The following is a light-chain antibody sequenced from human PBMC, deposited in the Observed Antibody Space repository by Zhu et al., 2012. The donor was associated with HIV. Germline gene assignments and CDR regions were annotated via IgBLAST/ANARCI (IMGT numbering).Light chain of an antibody. CDR1: QSVSK. CDR3: QQYGDSIT. V-gene: IGKV3-20*01. CDR2: NVV. J-gene: IGKJ3*01. Sequence: EIVLTQFPGTLSLSPGETTTLSCKASQSVSKLAWYQQKPGQAPSLVIYNVVNRATGIPDRFSGSGSGTDFTLTIRRLEPEDFAVYYCQQYGDSITFGPGTRVDFK.